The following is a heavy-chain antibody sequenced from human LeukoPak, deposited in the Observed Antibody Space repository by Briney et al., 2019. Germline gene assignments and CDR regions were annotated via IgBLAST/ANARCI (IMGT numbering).Heavy chain of an antibody. D-gene: IGHD6-13*01. J-gene: IGHJ4*02. CDR1: GFTFSSYA. CDR2: ISGSGDST. CDR3: AKTRPLDSSSWSHGDY. V-gene: IGHV3-23*01. Sequence: GSLRLSCAASGFTFSSYAMSWVRQAPGEGLEWVSAISGSGDSTYYGDSVKGRFTISRDNSKNTLYLQMNSLRAEDTAVYYCAKTRPLDSSSWSHGDYWGQGTLVTVSS.